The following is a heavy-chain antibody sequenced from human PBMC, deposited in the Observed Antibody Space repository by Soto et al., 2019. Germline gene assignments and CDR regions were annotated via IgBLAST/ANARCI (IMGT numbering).Heavy chain of an antibody. CDR3: ARDSGGYSYGYFDY. Sequence: GGSLRLSCAASGFTVSSNYMSWVRQAPGKGLEWVSVIYSGGSTYYADSVKGRFTISRDNSKNTLYLQMNSLRAEDTAVYYCARDSGGYSYGYFDYWGQGTLVTVSS. J-gene: IGHJ4*02. D-gene: IGHD5-18*01. CDR2: IYSGGST. CDR1: GFTVSSNY. V-gene: IGHV3-66*01.